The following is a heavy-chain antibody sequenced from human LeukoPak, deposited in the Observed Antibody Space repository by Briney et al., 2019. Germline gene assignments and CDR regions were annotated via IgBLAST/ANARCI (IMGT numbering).Heavy chain of an antibody. Sequence: SETLSLTCTVSGVSISSYYWNWIRQPPGKGLEWIGHIYFSGSTKYNPSLKSRVTISVDTTKNHFSLKLNSVTAADTAVYYCARTYYGSGDYWGQGTLVTVSS. CDR2: IYFSGST. D-gene: IGHD3-10*01. V-gene: IGHV4-59*12. CDR1: GVSISSYY. J-gene: IGHJ4*02. CDR3: ARTYYGSGDY.